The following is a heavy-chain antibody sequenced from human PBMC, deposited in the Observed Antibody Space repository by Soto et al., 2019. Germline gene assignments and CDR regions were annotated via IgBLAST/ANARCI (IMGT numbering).Heavy chain of an antibody. D-gene: IGHD6-13*01. Sequence: WGSLRLSCAASGFTFISYWIHFFRQSPGKGLVWVSRINSDGSSTSYADSVKGRFTISRDNAKNTLYLQMNSLRAEDTAVYYCARDNQEQLAPFDYWGQGTLVTVSS. CDR1: GFTFISYW. CDR3: ARDNQEQLAPFDY. CDR2: INSDGSST. V-gene: IGHV3-74*01. J-gene: IGHJ4*02.